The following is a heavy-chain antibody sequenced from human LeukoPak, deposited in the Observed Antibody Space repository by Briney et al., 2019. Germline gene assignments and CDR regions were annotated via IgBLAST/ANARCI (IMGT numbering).Heavy chain of an antibody. CDR2: ISWNSGTI. D-gene: IGHD5-24*01. Sequence: GGSLRLSCAASGFTFGSCWMNWVRQTPGKGLEWVSGISWNSGTIDYADSVKGRFTISRDNAKNSLYLQMNSLRVEDTAVYYCAKEGRSLQTYWGQGTLVTVSS. V-gene: IGHV3-9*01. J-gene: IGHJ4*02. CDR1: GFTFGSCW. CDR3: AKEGRSLQTY.